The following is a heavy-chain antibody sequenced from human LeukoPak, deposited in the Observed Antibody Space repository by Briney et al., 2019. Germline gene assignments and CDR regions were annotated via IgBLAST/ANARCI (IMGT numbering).Heavy chain of an antibody. D-gene: IGHD3-22*01. CDR3: AQDYYYDSSGYCH. V-gene: IGHV3-21*01. CDR2: ISSSSSYI. CDR1: GFTFSSYS. Sequence: VGSLRLSCAASGFTFSSYSMNRVRQAPGKGLEWVSSISSSSSYIYYADSVKGRFTISRDNAKNSLYLQMNSLRAEDTAVYYCAQDYYYDSSGYCHWGQGTLVTVSS. J-gene: IGHJ4*02.